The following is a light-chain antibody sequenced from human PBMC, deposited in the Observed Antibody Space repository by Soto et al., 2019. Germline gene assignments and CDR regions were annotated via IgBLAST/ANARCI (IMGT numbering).Light chain of an antibody. J-gene: IGLJ1*01. CDR1: SSDIGAYIY. Sequence: QSALTQPPFASGSPGQSVTISCTGTSSDIGAYIYVSWYQQHPGKAPKLMISEVSRRPSGVPERFSGSKSGNTASLTVSGLQADDEAHYYCSSYAGSNNFVFGTGTKVTVL. CDR3: SSYAGSNNFV. V-gene: IGLV2-8*01. CDR2: EVS.